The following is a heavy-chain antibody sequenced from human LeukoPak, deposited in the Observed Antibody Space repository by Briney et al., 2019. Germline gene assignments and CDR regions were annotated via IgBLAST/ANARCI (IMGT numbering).Heavy chain of an antibody. CDR1: GGSISSYY. CDR2: IYYSGST. CDR3: ASGQVVTAILTDAFDI. D-gene: IGHD2-21*02. J-gene: IGHJ3*02. V-gene: IGHV4-59*12. Sequence: SETLSLTCTVSGGSISSYYWSWIRQPPGKGLEWIGYIYYSGSTNYNPSLKSRVTISVDTSKNQFSLKLSSVTAADTAVYYCASGQVVTAILTDAFDIWGQGTMVTVSS.